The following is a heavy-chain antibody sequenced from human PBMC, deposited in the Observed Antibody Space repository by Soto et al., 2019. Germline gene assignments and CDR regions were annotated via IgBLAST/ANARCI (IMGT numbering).Heavy chain of an antibody. D-gene: IGHD6-6*01. CDR2: INSDGSST. V-gene: IGHV3-74*01. J-gene: IGHJ6*03. CDR3: ARAGNEGEYSSPNAYYYYYMDV. Sequence: AGGSLRLSCAASGFTFSSYWMHWVRQAPGKGLVWVSRINSDGSSTSYADSVKGRFTISRDNAKNTLYLQMNSLRAEDTAVYYCARAGNEGEYSSPNAYYYYYMDVWGKGTTVIVYS. CDR1: GFTFSSYW.